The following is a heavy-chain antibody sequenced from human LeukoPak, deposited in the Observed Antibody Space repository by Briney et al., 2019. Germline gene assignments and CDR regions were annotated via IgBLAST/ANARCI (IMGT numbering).Heavy chain of an antibody. CDR1: GFTFSSYS. V-gene: IGHV3-21*01. D-gene: IGHD4-17*01. CDR2: ISSSSSYI. CDR3: ARDRSVTTRGGNYFDY. J-gene: IGHJ4*02. Sequence: GGSLRLSCAASGFTFSSYSMNWVRQAPGKGLERVSSISSSSSYIYYADSVKGRFTISRDKAKNSLYLQMNSLRAEDTAVYYRARDRSVTTRGGNYFDYWGQGTLVTVSS.